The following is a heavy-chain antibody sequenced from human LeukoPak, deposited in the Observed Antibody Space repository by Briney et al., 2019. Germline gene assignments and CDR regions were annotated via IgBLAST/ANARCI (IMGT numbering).Heavy chain of an antibody. Sequence: PSETLSLTCTVSDYSISSGHYWGWIRQPPGKGLEWIGSIYHSGSTYYNPSLKSRVTISVDTSKNQVSLKLSSVTAADTAVYYCARDGRYYYAFDIWGQGTMVTVSS. CDR3: ARDGRYYYAFDI. D-gene: IGHD1-26*01. CDR2: IYHSGST. J-gene: IGHJ3*02. V-gene: IGHV4-38-2*02. CDR1: DYSISSGHY.